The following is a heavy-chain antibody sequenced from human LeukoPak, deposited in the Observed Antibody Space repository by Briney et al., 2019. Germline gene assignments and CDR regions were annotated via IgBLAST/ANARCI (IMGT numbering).Heavy chain of an antibody. V-gene: IGHV4-34*01. J-gene: IGHJ4*02. CDR1: GGSFSGYY. D-gene: IGHD3-10*01. CDR2: INHSGST. Sequence: SETLSLTCAVYGGSFSGYYWSWIRQPPGKGLEWIGEINHSGSTNYNPSLKSRGTTSVDTSKNQFSLKLSSVTAADTAVYYCARVGPLLWFGELKSRNFDYWGQGTLVTVSS. CDR3: ARVGPLLWFGELKSRNFDY.